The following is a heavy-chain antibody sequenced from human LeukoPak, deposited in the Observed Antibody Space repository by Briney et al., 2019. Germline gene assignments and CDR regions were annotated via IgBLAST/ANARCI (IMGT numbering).Heavy chain of an antibody. J-gene: IGHJ4*02. CDR3: AKGHSNWYFFDY. CDR1: GFTFGSYS. Sequence: GGSLRLSCAASGFTFGSYSMNWVRQAPGKGLEWVAFIRYDGRNKYYADSVKGRFTISRDNSKNTLYLQMNSLRTEDTAVFYCAKGHSNWYFFDYWGQGTLVTVSS. V-gene: IGHV3-30*02. CDR2: IRYDGRNK. D-gene: IGHD6-13*01.